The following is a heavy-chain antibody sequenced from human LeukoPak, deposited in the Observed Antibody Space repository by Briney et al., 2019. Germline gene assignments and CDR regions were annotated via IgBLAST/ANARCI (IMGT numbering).Heavy chain of an antibody. CDR3: ARWGYCSSTSCYGGYFDY. CDR2: ISYDGSNK. CDR1: GFTFSSYA. D-gene: IGHD2-2*01. J-gene: IGHJ4*02. Sequence: GGSLRLSCAASGFTFSSYAMHWVRQAPGKGLEWVAVISYDGSNKYYADSVKGRFTISRDNSKNTLYLQMNSLRAEDTAVYYCARWGYCSSTSCYGGYFDYWGQGTLVTVSS. V-gene: IGHV3-30-3*01.